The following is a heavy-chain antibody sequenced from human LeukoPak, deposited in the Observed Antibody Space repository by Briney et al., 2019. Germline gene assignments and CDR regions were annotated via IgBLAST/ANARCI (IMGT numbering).Heavy chain of an antibody. CDR1: GFPFGSYA. CDR3: AKAWTMIVVVSSFDY. V-gene: IGHV3-23*01. D-gene: IGHD3-22*01. J-gene: IGHJ4*02. Sequence: GGSLRLSCAASGFPFGSYAMSWVRQAPGKGLEWVSAISGSGGSTYYADSAKGRFTISRDNSKNTLYLQMNSLRAEDTAVYYCAKAWTMIVVVSSFDYWGQGTLVTVSS. CDR2: ISGSGGST.